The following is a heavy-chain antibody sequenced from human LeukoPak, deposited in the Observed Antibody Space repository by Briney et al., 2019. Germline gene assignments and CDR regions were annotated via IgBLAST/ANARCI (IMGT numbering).Heavy chain of an antibody. CDR1: GGSTSSYY. D-gene: IGHD2-2*01. CDR3: ARGSYCSSTSCSANNRFDS. J-gene: IGHJ5*01. V-gene: IGHV4-59*01. CDR2: IYYSGST. Sequence: KPSETLSLTCTVSGGSTSSYYWSWIRQPPGKGLEWIGYIYYSGSTNYNPSLKSRVTMSVDTSKNQFSLKLSSVTAADTAVYYCARGSYCSSTSCSANNRFDSWGQGTLVTVSS.